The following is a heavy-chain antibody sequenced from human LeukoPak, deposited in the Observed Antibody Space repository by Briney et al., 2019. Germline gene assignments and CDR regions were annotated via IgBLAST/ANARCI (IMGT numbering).Heavy chain of an antibody. CDR2: IKEDGSEK. V-gene: IGHV3-7*01. CDR3: VRDAGDGGNPRI. CDR1: GFTFSSNW. D-gene: IGHD4-23*01. J-gene: IGHJ3*02. Sequence: QSGGSLRLSCAASGFTFSSNWMSWVRQAPGKGLEWVANIKEDGSEKYYVDSVKGRFTISRDNAKNSLYLQMNSLRAEDTAVYYCVRDAGDGGNPRIWGQGTMVTVSS.